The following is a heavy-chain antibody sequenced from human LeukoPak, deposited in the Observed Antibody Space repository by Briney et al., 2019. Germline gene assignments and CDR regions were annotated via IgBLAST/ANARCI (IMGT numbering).Heavy chain of an antibody. J-gene: IGHJ1*01. CDR1: GGSINNYY. D-gene: IGHD2-2*01. CDR2: IYAAGKT. Sequence: PSETLSLTCSVSGGSINNYYCSWIRQPAGKGLEWIGRIYAAGKTDYNPSFKSRVTLSLDTSKNQFSLQLNSVAAVDTAVYYCATSPTQVDCASTSCREYFPHWGQGTLVTVSP. V-gene: IGHV4-4*07. CDR3: ATSPTQVDCASTSCREYFPH.